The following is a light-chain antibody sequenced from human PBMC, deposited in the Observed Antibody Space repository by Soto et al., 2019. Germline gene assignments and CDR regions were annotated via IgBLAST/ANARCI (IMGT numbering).Light chain of an antibody. J-gene: IGKJ1*01. CDR2: KAC. CDR1: QGISSW. CDR3: QQSYSTPRT. V-gene: IGKV1-12*01. Sequence: IQLSKFPSSVCEYVGDRVTITCLESQGISSWLVWDQQRPGRAPKLLIYKACSLKSGVSSRFSGSGSGTDFTLTISSLQQEDFATYYCQQSYSTPRTFGQGTKVDIK.